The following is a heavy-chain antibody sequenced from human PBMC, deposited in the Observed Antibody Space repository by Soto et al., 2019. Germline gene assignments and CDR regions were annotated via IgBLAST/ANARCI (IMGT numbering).Heavy chain of an antibody. CDR1: GYTFTTYW. CDR2: IYPGNSDT. J-gene: IGHJ5*02. CDR3: ARHHLPTERRLDP. Sequence: GESLKISCKGSGYTFTTYWIAWVRQMPGRGLELMGIIYPGNSDTRYSRSFQGQVTISADKSISTAYLQWGSLKTSDTAMYYCARHHLPTERRLDPWGQGTLVTVSS. V-gene: IGHV5-51*01.